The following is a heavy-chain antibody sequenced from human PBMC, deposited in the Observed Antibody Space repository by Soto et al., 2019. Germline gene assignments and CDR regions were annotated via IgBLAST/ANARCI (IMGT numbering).Heavy chain of an antibody. Sequence: QVQLQESGPGLVKPSQTLSLTCTVSVGSISSGGYYWSWIRQHPGKGLEWLGYIYYSGSTYYNPSLKCPMNKAIGPPKNLFSPKVSPLAPPDTGLYYGARVYLRGVSSYEFDSWGQGTLVTVSS. V-gene: IGHV4-31*01. D-gene: IGHD2-8*01. J-gene: IGHJ4*02. CDR2: IYYSGST. CDR1: VGSISSGGYY. CDR3: ARVYLRGVSSYEFDS.